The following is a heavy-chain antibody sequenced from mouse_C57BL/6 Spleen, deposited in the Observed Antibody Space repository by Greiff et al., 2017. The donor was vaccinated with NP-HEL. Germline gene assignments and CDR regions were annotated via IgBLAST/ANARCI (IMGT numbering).Heavy chain of an antibody. J-gene: IGHJ4*01. CDR3: ARGGYYGNPLYAMDY. Sequence: EVKLMESGPELVKPGASVKMSCKASGYTFTDYNMHWVKQSHGKSLEWIGYINPNNGGTSYNQKFKGKATLTVNKSSSTAYMELRSLTSEDSAVYYCARGGYYGNPLYAMDYWGQGTSVTVSS. V-gene: IGHV1-22*01. CDR1: GYTFTDYN. D-gene: IGHD2-1*01. CDR2: INPNNGGT.